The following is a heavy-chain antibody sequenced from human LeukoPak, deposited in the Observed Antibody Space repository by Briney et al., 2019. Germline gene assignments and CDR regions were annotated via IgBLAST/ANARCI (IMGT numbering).Heavy chain of an antibody. J-gene: IGHJ4*02. CDR2: IRYDGSNK. V-gene: IGHV3-30*02. CDR3: ARDPHYYFDY. CDR1: GFTFSSYG. Sequence: GGSLRLSCAASGFTFSSYGMHWVRQAPGKGLEWVAFIRYDGSNKYYADSVKGRFTISRDNSKNTLYLQMNSLRAEDTAAYYCARDPHYYFDYWGQGTLVTVSS.